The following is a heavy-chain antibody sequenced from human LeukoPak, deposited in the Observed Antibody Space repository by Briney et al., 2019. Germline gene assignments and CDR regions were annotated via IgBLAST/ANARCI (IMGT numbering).Heavy chain of an antibody. V-gene: IGHV4-34*01. Sequence: SETLSLTCAVYVGSFSGYYWSWIRHPSGKGLEWIGEINHSGSTNYNPSLKGRVTISVDTSKNQFSLILSSVTDGETAVYLCARHQGGNSDAFNILVQGTMVTV. CDR2: INHSGST. D-gene: IGHD4-23*01. J-gene: IGHJ3*02. CDR1: VGSFSGYY. CDR3: ARHQGGNSDAFNI.